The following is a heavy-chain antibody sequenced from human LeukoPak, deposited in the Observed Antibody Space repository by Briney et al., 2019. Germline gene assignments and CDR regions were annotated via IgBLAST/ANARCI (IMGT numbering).Heavy chain of an antibody. CDR2: ISSDGSNR. V-gene: IGHV3-30*03. CDR3: ARRSSSGWYPDYYYYYMDV. Sequence: SGGSLRLSCAASGFTFSGYGMHWVRQAPDKGLEWVALISSDGSNRIYADSVKGRFTISRDNSKNTLYLKMNSLRGEDTAVYYCARRSSSGWYPDYYYYYMDVWGKGTTVTISS. CDR1: GFTFSGYG. D-gene: IGHD6-19*01. J-gene: IGHJ6*03.